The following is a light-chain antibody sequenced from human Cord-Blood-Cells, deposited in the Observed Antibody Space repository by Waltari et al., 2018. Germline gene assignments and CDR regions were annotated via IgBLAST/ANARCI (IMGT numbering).Light chain of an antibody. Sequence: QSALTQPASVSGSPGQSITISCTGTSSDVGSYNLVSWYQQHPGKAPKLMIYEGRKRPSGVSNRFAGSKSGNTASLTISGLQAEDEADYYCCSYAGSSTVFGGGTKPTVL. CDR3: CSYAGSSTV. CDR2: EGR. J-gene: IGLJ2*01. CDR1: SSDVGSYNL. V-gene: IGLV2-23*01.